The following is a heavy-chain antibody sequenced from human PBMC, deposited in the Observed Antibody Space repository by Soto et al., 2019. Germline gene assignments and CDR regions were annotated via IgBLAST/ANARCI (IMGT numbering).Heavy chain of an antibody. CDR2: VNSYDGTT. V-gene: IGHV1-18*04. Sequence: QVQMVQSAPELQRPGDSVKVSCKTSGYTFTSYPYSWVRQAPGQGLEWMGWVNSYDGTTKVAQQFRDRITLTADKSAATFFMELRRLTSDDTAVYYGAREYYATTTCIDYWGQGTLVAVSS. J-gene: IGHJ4*02. D-gene: IGHD1-26*01. CDR1: GYTFTSYP. CDR3: AREYYATTTCIDY.